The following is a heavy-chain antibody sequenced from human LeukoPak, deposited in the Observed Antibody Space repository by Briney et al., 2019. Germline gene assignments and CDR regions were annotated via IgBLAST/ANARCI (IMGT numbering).Heavy chain of an antibody. CDR1: EFTFSSYG. D-gene: IGHD3-16*01. Sequence: GGSLRLSCAASEFTFSSYGMHWVRQAPGKGLEWVALISYDGSNKYYADSVKGRFTISRDSSKNTLYLQMDSLRPEDTAVYYCARRGGSYFDYWGQGTLVTVSS. J-gene: IGHJ4*02. CDR2: ISYDGSNK. V-gene: IGHV3-30*03. CDR3: ARRGGSYFDY.